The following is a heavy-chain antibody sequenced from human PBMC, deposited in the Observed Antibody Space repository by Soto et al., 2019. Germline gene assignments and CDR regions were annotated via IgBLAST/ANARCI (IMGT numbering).Heavy chain of an antibody. CDR2: IYYSGST. V-gene: IGHV4-59*06. D-gene: IGHD3-10*01. CDR1: GGSISSYY. Sequence: SETLSLTCTVSGGSISSYYWSWILQHPGKGLEWIGYIYYSGSTYYNPSLKSRVTISVDTSKNQFSLKLSSVTAADTAVYYCARDYGSGSYRFAPRGQGTLVTVSS. J-gene: IGHJ5*02. CDR3: ARDYGSGSYRFAP.